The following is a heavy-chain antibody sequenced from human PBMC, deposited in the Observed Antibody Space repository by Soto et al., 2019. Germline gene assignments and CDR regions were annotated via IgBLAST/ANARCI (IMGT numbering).Heavy chain of an antibody. J-gene: IGHJ1*01. CDR2: IYSGGST. Sequence: EVQLVESGGGLIQPGGSLRLSCAASGFTVSSNYMSWVRQAPGKGLEWVSVIYSGGSTYYADSVKGRLTISRDNPKNTLNLQMNSLRADDTAVYYCVRDRVESGYAEYFKHGGQGTLVTVSS. CDR3: VRDRVESGYAEYFKH. V-gene: IGHV3-53*01. CDR1: GFTVSSNY. D-gene: IGHD3-22*01.